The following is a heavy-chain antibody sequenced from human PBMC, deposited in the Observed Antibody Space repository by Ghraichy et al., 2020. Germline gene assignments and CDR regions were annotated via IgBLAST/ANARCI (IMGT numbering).Heavy chain of an antibody. CDR3: ARGLTYYDFWGGGYYYYGMDV. D-gene: IGHD3-3*01. V-gene: IGHV4-59*01. CDR1: GGSISSYY. J-gene: IGHJ6*02. Sequence: SETLSLTCTVSGGSISSYYWSWIRQPPGKGLEWIGYIYYSGSTNYNPSLKSRVTISVDTSKHQFSLKLSSVTAADTAGYYCARGLTYYDFWGGGYYYYGMDVWGQGTTVTVSS. CDR2: IYYSGST.